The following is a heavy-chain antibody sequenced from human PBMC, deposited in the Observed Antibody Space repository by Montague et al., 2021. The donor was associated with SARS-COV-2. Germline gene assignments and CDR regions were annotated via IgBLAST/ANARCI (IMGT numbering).Heavy chain of an antibody. CDR3: ARERSLGVQLDY. J-gene: IGHJ4*02. V-gene: IGHV4-4*07. D-gene: IGHD1-1*01. Sequence: SETLSLTCSVSGGATSDNYWTWIRQPAGAGTERIGRMFISGSTNYNPYLRGRVTMSIDISKKQFSLDLTPVTAADTAVYFCARERSLGVQLDYWGQGILVTVFS. CDR1: GGATSDNY. CDR2: MFISGST.